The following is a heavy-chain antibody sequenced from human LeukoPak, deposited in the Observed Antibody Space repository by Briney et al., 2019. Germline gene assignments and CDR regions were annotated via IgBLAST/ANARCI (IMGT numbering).Heavy chain of an antibody. CDR3: ARGTSEVVKGAFDI. V-gene: IGHV4-59*01. D-gene: IGHD3-22*01. J-gene: IGHJ3*02. CDR1: GGSISSYY. CDR2: IYYSGST. Sequence: TSETLSLTCTVSGGSISSYYWSWIRQPPGKGLEWIGYIYYSGSTNYNPSLKSRVTISVDTSKNQFSLKLSSVTAADTAVYYCARGTSEVVKGAFDIWGQGTMVTVSP.